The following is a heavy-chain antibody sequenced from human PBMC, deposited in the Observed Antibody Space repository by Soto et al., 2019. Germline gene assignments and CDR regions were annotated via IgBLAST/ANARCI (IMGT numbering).Heavy chain of an antibody. CDR2: ISDGDGAT. Sequence: EVHLLESGGGLVQPGGSLRLSCAASGFAFSDYAMTWVRQAPGKGLEWVSDISDGDGATHYADSVKGRFTISRDDSKNTLYLQMVSLRAEDAAVYYCASGRTFFDFWGQGALVTVSS. CDR1: GFAFSDYA. J-gene: IGHJ4*02. V-gene: IGHV3-23*01. CDR3: ASGRTFFDF. D-gene: IGHD6-25*01.